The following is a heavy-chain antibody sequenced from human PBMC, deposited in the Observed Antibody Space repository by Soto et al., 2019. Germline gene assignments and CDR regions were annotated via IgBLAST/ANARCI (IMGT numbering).Heavy chain of an antibody. Sequence: PGESLKISCKGSGYSFTSYWIGWVRQMPGKGLEWMGIIYPGDSDTRYSPYFQGQVTISADKSISTAYLQWSSLKASDTAMYYCASHKSIAAAGTAYYYGMDVWGQGTTVTVSS. V-gene: IGHV5-51*01. CDR1: GYSFTSYW. J-gene: IGHJ6*02. CDR3: ASHKSIAAAGTAYYYGMDV. D-gene: IGHD6-13*01. CDR2: IYPGDSDT.